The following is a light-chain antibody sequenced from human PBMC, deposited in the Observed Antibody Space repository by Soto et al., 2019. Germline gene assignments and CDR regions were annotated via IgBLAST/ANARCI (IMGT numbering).Light chain of an antibody. J-gene: IGKJ1*01. CDR3: QQYNSYSPWT. Sequence: DIQMTQSPSTLSASVGDRVTITCRASQSISTWLAWYQQRPGKAPNLLIYDASRLESGVPSRFSGSGSGTEFTLTIISLHPDDFATYYCQQYNSYSPWTFGQGIKVEIK. CDR2: DAS. V-gene: IGKV1-5*01. CDR1: QSISTW.